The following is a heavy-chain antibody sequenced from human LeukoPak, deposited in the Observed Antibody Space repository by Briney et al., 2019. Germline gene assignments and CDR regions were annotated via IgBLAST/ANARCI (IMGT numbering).Heavy chain of an antibody. Sequence: PSETLSLTCTVSGCSISSYYLSWIRQPAGKGLEWIGRIYTSGSTNYNPSLKSRVTMSVDTSKNQFSLKLSSVTAADTAVYYCARDCTIAAAGICYYYYGMAVWGQGTTVTVSS. J-gene: IGHJ6*02. CDR2: IYTSGST. CDR3: ARDCTIAAAGICYYYYGMAV. V-gene: IGHV4-4*07. D-gene: IGHD6-13*01. CDR1: GCSISSYY.